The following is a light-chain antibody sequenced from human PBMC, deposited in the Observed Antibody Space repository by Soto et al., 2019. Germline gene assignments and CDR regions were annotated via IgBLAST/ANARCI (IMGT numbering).Light chain of an antibody. CDR1: QSISSY. CDR3: QQSYSTLWT. CDR2: AAS. Sequence: DIQMTQSPSSLTASVGDRVTITCRASQSISSYLNWYQQKPGKGPNLLIYAASSLQGGVPSRFSGSVAGTDFTLTISSLQPEDFATYYCQQSYSTLWTFGQGTKVEIK. V-gene: IGKV1-39*01. J-gene: IGKJ1*01.